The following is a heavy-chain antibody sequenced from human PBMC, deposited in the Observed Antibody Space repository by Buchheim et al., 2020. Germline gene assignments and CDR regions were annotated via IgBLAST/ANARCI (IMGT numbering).Heavy chain of an antibody. CDR2: IIPILGIA. V-gene: IGHV1-69*04. CDR3: ARGAYCSGGSCYSRWFDP. Sequence: QVQLVQSGAEVKKPGSSVKVSCKASGGTFSSYAISWVRQAPGQGLEWMGRIIPILGIANYAQKFQGRVTITADKSTSTAYMELCSLRSEDTAVYYCARGAYCSGGSCYSRWFDPWGQGTL. CDR1: GGTFSSYA. D-gene: IGHD2-15*01. J-gene: IGHJ5*02.